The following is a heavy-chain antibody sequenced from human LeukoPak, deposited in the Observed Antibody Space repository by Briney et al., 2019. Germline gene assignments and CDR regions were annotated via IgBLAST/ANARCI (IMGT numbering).Heavy chain of an antibody. J-gene: IGHJ4*02. V-gene: IGHV3-74*01. CDR1: GFTFSTYW. D-gene: IGHD2-21*01. Sequence: GGSLRLSCAASGFTFSTYWMHWVRQAPGKGLVWVSRINNDGGSTSYSDSVKGRFTISRDNAKSTLYLQMNCLTAEDTAVYYCAREPAYCGGDCLFDYWGQGTLVTVSS. CDR2: INNDGGST. CDR3: AREPAYCGGDCLFDY.